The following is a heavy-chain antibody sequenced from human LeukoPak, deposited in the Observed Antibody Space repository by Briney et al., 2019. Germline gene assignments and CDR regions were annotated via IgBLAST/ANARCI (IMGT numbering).Heavy chain of an antibody. Sequence: GESLKISCEGSGYRFTSYSIAWVRQMPGKGLEWVGIIYPSDSDTTYSPSFQGQVTISADKSISTAYLQWSSLKASDTAVYYCARRSCSGATCYQLDYWGQGTLVTVSS. J-gene: IGHJ4*02. CDR2: IYPSDSDT. D-gene: IGHD2-15*01. CDR3: ARRSCSGATCYQLDY. CDR1: GYRFTSYS. V-gene: IGHV5-51*01.